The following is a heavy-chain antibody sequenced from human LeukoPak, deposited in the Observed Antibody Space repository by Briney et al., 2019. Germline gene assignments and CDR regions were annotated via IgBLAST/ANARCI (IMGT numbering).Heavy chain of an antibody. CDR1: GFSLSTSGMC. CDR3: ARKGSAWNYFDY. D-gene: IGHD6-19*01. V-gene: IGHV2-70*11. CDR2: IDWDGDK. Sequence: SGPTLVNPTQTLTLTCTFSGFSLSTSGMCVSWIRQPPGKALEWLARIDWDGDKWYSTSLKTRLTISKDTSKNQVVLTMTNMDPVDTATYYCARKGSAWNYFDYWGQGALFTVSS. J-gene: IGHJ4*02.